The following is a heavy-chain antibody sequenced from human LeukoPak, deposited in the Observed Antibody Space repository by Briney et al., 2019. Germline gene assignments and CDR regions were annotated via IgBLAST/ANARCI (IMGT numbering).Heavy chain of an antibody. V-gene: IGHV3-23*01. D-gene: IGHD3-10*01. J-gene: IGHJ5*02. CDR1: GFTFSSYA. CDR3: AKDATYYYGSGSYQSWFDP. CDR2: ISGSGGRT. Sequence: GGSLRLSCAASGFTFSSYAMTWVRQAPGKGLEWVSGISGSGGRTYYADSVKGRFTISRDNSKNTLYLQMNSLRAEDTAVYYCAKDATYYYGSGSYQSWFDPWGQGTLVTVSS.